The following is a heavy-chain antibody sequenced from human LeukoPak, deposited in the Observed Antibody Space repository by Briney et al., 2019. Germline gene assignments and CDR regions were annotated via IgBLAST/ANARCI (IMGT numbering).Heavy chain of an antibody. D-gene: IGHD3-10*01. CDR3: AGPSLVRGVIGFDF. CDR1: GGSVSSSTYY. V-gene: IGHV4-39*01. Sequence: PSETLSLTCTVSGGSVSSSTYYWGWIRQPPGKGLEWIGTIYYSGSTYYTPSLKSRVTISVDTSKNQFSLKLSSVTAADTAVYYCAGPSLVRGVIGFDFWGQGTLVTVSS. CDR2: IYYSGST. J-gene: IGHJ4*02.